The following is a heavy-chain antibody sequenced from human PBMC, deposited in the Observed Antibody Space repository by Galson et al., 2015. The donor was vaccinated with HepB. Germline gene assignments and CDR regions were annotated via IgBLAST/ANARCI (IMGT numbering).Heavy chain of an antibody. Sequence: SLRLSCAASGFTFSNAWMRWVRQAPGKGLEWVGRIKSKTDGGTTDYAAPVKGRFTISRDDSKNTLYLQMNSLKTEDTSVYYCTTDPTYRRGRVFGMEVWGQGTTVTVSS. J-gene: IGHJ6*02. D-gene: IGHD4-11*01. V-gene: IGHV3-15*01. CDR3: TTDPTYRRGRVFGMEV. CDR1: GFTFSNAW. CDR2: IKSKTDGGTT.